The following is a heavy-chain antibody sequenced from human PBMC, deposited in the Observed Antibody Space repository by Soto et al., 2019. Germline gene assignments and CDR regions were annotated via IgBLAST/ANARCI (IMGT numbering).Heavy chain of an antibody. CDR2: ISGGGDTP. J-gene: IGHJ4*02. CDR3: AKGRGGSGSLTPRVDF. Sequence: EVQLLESGGGLVQPGGSLRLSCAASGFTFNNYAMSWVRQAPGTGLEWVSAISGGGDTPSYADSVKGRFTVSRDGSKNTLYLQMNSLRSEDTAVYYCAKGRGGSGSLTPRVDFWGQGTLVTVSS. CDR1: GFTFNNYA. V-gene: IGHV3-23*01. D-gene: IGHD3-10*01.